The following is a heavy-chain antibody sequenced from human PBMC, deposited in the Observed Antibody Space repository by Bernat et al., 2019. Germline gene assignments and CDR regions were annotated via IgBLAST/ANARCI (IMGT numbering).Heavy chain of an antibody. CDR3: ARDLGIHRRDHPDNWLDS. J-gene: IGHJ5*01. CDR2: IWHDGSRE. D-gene: IGHD1-14*01. V-gene: IGHV3-33*01. CDR1: GFTFRRYG. Sequence: QVQLAESGGGVVQPGRSLRLSCAASGFTFRRYGIHWVRQAPGKGLQWVAVIWHDGSREEYGDSVKGRFIISRDDSKDTVHLQMNSLRADDTAVYYCARDLGIHRRDHPDNWLDSWGQGTLVTVSS.